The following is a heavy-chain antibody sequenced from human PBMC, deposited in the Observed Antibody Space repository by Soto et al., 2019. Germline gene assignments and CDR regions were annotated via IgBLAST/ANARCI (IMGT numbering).Heavy chain of an antibody. CDR1: GFTFSSYG. J-gene: IGHJ4*02. D-gene: IGHD6-19*01. CDR3: ARDASNTKQWLVPDY. V-gene: IGHV3-33*01. Sequence: QVQLVESGGAVVQPGRSLRLSCAASGFTFSSYGMHWVRQAPGKGLEWVAVIWYDGSNKYYADSVKGRFTISRDNSKNTLYLQMNSLRAEDTAVYYCARDASNTKQWLVPDYWGQGTLVTVSS. CDR2: IWYDGSNK.